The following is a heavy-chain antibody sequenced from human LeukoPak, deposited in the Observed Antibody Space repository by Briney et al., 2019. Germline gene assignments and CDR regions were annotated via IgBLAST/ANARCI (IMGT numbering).Heavy chain of an antibody. CDR3: ARDAPPLHYYDSSGLLDY. Sequence: GRSLRLSCAASGFTFSSYGMHWVRQAPGKGLEWVAVIWYDGSNKYYADSVKGRFTISRDNSKNTLYLQMNSLRAEDTAVYYCARDAPPLHYYDSSGLLDYWGQGTLVTVSS. V-gene: IGHV3-33*01. CDR1: GFTFSSYG. CDR2: IWYDGSNK. J-gene: IGHJ4*02. D-gene: IGHD3-22*01.